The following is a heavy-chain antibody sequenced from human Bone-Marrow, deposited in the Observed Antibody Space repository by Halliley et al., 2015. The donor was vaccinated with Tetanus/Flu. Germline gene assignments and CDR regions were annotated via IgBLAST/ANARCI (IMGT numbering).Heavy chain of an antibody. CDR2: ISSSGNYI. CDR1: GFTFNDYY. Sequence: SLRLSCAASGFTFNDYYMTWIRQAPGKGLEWVSYISSSGNYIYYADSVKGRFTISRDSAKNSLFLQMISLRAEDTAVYYCTRGLRNRPDSFCPMDVWGPGTPVALPS. CDR3: TRGLRNRPDSFCPMDV. V-gene: IGHV3-11*01. J-gene: IGHJ6*02. D-gene: IGHD2-15*01.